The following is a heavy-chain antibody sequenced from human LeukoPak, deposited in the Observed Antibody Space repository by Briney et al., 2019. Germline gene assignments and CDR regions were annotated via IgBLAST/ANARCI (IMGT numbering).Heavy chain of an antibody. Sequence: PGGSLRLSCAASGFTFRSYGMHWVRQAPGKGLEWVAFIRNDGSNEKYAESVKGRSTISRDNFKNTLYLQMNSLRTEDTAVYYCAPRVVVITAPFDYWGRGTLVTVSS. D-gene: IGHD2-21*01. J-gene: IGHJ4*02. CDR2: IRNDGSNE. CDR3: APRVVVITAPFDY. V-gene: IGHV3-30*02. CDR1: GFTFRSYG.